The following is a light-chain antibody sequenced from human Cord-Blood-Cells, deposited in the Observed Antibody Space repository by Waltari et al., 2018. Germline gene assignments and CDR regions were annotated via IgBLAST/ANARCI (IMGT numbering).Light chain of an antibody. J-gene: IGLJ2*01. CDR1: SSDVGGYNY. V-gene: IGLV2-14*01. CDR2: DVS. CDR3: SSYTSSSTLVV. Sequence: QSALTHPASVSGSPGQSITISCTGTSSDVGGYNYVSWYQQHPGKAPKPMIYDVSNRPSGVSNLFSGSKSGNTASLTISGLQAEDEADYYCSSYTSSSTLVVFGGGTKLTVL.